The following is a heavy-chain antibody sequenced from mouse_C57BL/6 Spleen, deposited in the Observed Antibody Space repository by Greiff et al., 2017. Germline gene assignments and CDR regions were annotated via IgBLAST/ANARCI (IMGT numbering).Heavy chain of an antibody. CDR2: INPNSGTT. D-gene: IGHD1-1*01. CDR3: ARREYYYGSSPYWYFDG. V-gene: IGHV1-39*01. Sequence: VQLQQSGPELVQPGASVKISCKASGYSFTDYNMNWVKQSNGKSLEWIGVINPNSGTTSYNQKFKGKATLTVDQSSSTAYMQLTSLTYGDSAGYYCARREYYYGSSPYWYFDGWGTGTTVAVSS. CDR1: GYSFTDYN. J-gene: IGHJ1*03.